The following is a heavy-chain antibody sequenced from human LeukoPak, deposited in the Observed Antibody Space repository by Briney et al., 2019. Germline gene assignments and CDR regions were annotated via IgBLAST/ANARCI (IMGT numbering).Heavy chain of an antibody. J-gene: IGHJ4*02. CDR1: GGSFSGYY. V-gene: IGHV4-34*01. D-gene: IGHD3-16*02. CDR3: ARHSYDYVWGSYRYSGTSGYFDY. Sequence: KPSETLSLTCAVYGGSFSGYYWSWIRQPPGKGLEWNGEINHSGSTNYNPSLKSRVTISVDTSKNQFSLKLSSVTAADTAVYYCARHSYDYVWGSYRYSGTSGYFDYWGQGTLVTVSS. CDR2: INHSGST.